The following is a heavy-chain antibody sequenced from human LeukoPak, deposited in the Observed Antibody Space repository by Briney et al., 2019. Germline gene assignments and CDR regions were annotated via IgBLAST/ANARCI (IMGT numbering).Heavy chain of an antibody. CDR1: GFTFSSYS. D-gene: IGHD3-22*01. CDR3: ARDLDSSGYYSRAYDAFDI. Sequence: GGSLRLSCAASGFTFSSYSMNWVRQAPGKGLEWVSSISSSSSYIYYADSVKGRFTISRDNAKNSLYLRMNSLRAEDTAVYYCARDLDSSGYYSRAYDAFDIWGQGTMVTVSS. CDR2: ISSSSSYI. V-gene: IGHV3-21*01. J-gene: IGHJ3*02.